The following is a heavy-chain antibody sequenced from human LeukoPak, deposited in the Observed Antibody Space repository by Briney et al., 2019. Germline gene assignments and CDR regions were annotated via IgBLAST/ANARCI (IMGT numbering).Heavy chain of an antibody. CDR2: IYYSGVS. CDR3: ARKRGYSGYGSGAYYYYYYMDV. Sequence: SETLSLTCTVSGGSIISSSFWWGWIRQPPGKGLEWIGSIYYSGVSYYNTSLKSRVTISVDTSKNQFSLKLSSVTAADTAVYYCARKRGYSGYGSGAYYYYYYMDVWGKGTTVTVSS. CDR1: GGSIISSSFW. V-gene: IGHV4-39*01. D-gene: IGHD5-12*01. J-gene: IGHJ6*03.